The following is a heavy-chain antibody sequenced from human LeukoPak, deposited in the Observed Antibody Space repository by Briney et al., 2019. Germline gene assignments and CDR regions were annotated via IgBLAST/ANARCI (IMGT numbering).Heavy chain of an antibody. V-gene: IGHV3-21*04. CDR3: AKLGGIAAAAQNP. CDR1: GFTFSSYS. J-gene: IGHJ5*02. CDR2: ISSSSSYI. Sequence: GGSLRLSCAASGFTFSSYSMNWVRQAPGKGLEWVSSISSSSSYIYYADSVKGRFTISRDNAKNSLYLQMDSLRVEDTAVYYCAKLGGIAAAAQNPWGQGTLVTVSS. D-gene: IGHD6-13*01.